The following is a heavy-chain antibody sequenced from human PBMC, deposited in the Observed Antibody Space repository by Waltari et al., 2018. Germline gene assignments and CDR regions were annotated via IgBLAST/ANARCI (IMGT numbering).Heavy chain of an antibody. V-gene: IGHV3-74*01. D-gene: IGHD3-10*01. J-gene: IGHJ5*02. CDR3: ARERRGYNWFDP. CDR2: ISGDGSST. Sequence: EVQLVESGGGLVQPGGSLRLSCAASGFPFSSYWMHWVRQAPGKGLVWVSRISGDGSSTSYADSVKGRFAISRDNAKNTLYLQMNSLRAEDTAVYYCARERRGYNWFDPWGQGTLVTVSS. CDR1: GFPFSSYW.